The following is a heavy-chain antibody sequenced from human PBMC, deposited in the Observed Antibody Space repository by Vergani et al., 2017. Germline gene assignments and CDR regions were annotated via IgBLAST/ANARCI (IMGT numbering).Heavy chain of an antibody. Sequence: EVQLVESGGGLVQPGGSLRLSCAASGFTFSSYWMSWVRQAPGKGLEWVANIKQDGSEKYYADSVKGRFTISRDNAKNSLYLQMNSLRAEDTAVYYCARASYSSGWGSGDTYYFDYWGQGTLVTVSS. J-gene: IGHJ4*02. CDR3: ARASYSSGWGSGDTYYFDY. CDR1: GFTFSSYW. CDR2: IKQDGSEK. V-gene: IGHV3-7*01. D-gene: IGHD6-19*01.